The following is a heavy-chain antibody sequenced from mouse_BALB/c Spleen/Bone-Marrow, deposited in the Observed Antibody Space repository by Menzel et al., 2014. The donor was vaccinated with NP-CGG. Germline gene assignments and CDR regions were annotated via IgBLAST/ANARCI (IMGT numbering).Heavy chain of an antibody. D-gene: IGHD1-1*01. V-gene: IGHV1S127*01. CDR3: ASYASSPAYFAY. CDR1: GYSFTTYW. Sequence: QVQLQQPGPQLVRPGASVKISCKASGYSFTTYWMHWVKQRPGQGLEWIGMIDPSDSETRLNQKFKDKATLTVDKSSSTAYMQLSSPTSEDSAFYYCASYASSPAYFAYWGQGTLVTVSA. CDR2: IDPSDSET. J-gene: IGHJ3*01.